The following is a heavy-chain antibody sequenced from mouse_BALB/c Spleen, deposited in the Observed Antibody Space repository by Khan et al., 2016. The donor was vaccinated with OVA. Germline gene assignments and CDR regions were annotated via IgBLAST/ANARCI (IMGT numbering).Heavy chain of an antibody. J-gene: IGHJ2*01. Sequence: QVQLQQSGAELVRPGASVKLSCKTSGYIFTNYWIHWVKQRSGQGLEWIARIYPGTGSTYYNEKFKGKATLTADKSSSTAYMQLSSLKSEDSAVLFGARPDDSSHYFDYWGQGTTLTVSS. D-gene: IGHD1-1*01. CDR3: ARPDDSSHYFDY. CDR2: IYPGTGST. V-gene: IGHV1S132*01. CDR1: GYIFTNYW.